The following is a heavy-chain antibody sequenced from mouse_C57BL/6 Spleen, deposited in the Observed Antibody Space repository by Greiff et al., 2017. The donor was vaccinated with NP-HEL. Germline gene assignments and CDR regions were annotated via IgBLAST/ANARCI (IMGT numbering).Heavy chain of an antibody. V-gene: IGHV1-52*01. J-gene: IGHJ2*01. CDR2: IDPSDSET. D-gene: IGHD1-1*01. CDR1: GYTFTSYW. Sequence: VQLQQSGAELVRPGSSVKLSCKASGYTFTSYWMHWVKQRPIQGLEWIGNIDPSDSETHYNQKFKDKATLTVDKSSSTAYMQLSSLTSADSAVYYCARGATVKDYWGQGTTLTVSS. CDR3: ARGATVKDY.